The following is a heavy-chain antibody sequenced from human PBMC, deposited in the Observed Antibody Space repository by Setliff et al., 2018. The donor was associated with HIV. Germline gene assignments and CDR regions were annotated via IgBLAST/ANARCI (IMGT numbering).Heavy chain of an antibody. V-gene: IGHV4-39*01. CDR1: GGSISSTIYH. Sequence: PSETLSLTCTVSGGSISSTIYHWVWIRQPPGKGLEWIGNIHSSGITYYKPSLKSRLTISLDTSKNQFSLKLSPVTAADTAVYYCATHASTVQDAMDVWGQGTTVTVS. D-gene: IGHD4-4*01. J-gene: IGHJ6*02. CDR3: ATHASTVQDAMDV. CDR2: IHSSGIT.